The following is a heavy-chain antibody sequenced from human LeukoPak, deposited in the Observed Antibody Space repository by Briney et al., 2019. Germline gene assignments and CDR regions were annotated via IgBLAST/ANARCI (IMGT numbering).Heavy chain of an antibody. D-gene: IGHD5-12*01. Sequence: PSETLSLTCAVYGGSFSGYYWSWIRQPPGKGLEWIGEINHSGSTNYNPSLKSRVTISVDTSKNRFSLKLSSVTAADTAVYYCARASGRIVAEGYYYYMDVWGKGTTVTVSS. CDR2: INHSGST. CDR1: GGSFSGYY. J-gene: IGHJ6*03. V-gene: IGHV4-34*01. CDR3: ARASGRIVAEGYYYYMDV.